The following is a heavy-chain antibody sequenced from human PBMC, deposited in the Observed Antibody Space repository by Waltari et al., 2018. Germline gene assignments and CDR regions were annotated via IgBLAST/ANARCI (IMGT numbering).Heavy chain of an antibody. Sequence: EVQLLESGGGVVQPGGSLRLSCAASGFTFSSQATSRVRQVPGKGLEWVSAISGSGGSTYYADSVKGRFTISRDNSKNTLYLQMNSLRAEDTAVYYCAKDLKGAALTRAFGYWGQGTLVTVSS. CDR1: GFTFSSQA. V-gene: IGHV3-23*01. D-gene: IGHD1-26*01. CDR2: ISGSGGST. CDR3: AKDLKGAALTRAFGY. J-gene: IGHJ4*02.